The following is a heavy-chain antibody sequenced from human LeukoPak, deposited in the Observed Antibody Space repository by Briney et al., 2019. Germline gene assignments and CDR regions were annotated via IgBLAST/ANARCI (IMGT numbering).Heavy chain of an antibody. J-gene: IGHJ4*02. Sequence: GASVKVSCKASGYTFTGYYMHWVRQAPGQGLEWMGWMNPTSGHTGYAQKFQGRVTITKNSSITTAYMELTSLRSEDTAVYYCARGETGRYSGTYALDYWGQGTLVTVSS. D-gene: IGHD1-26*01. V-gene: IGHV1-8*02. CDR3: ARGETGRYSGTYALDY. CDR1: GYTFTGYY. CDR2: MNPTSGHT.